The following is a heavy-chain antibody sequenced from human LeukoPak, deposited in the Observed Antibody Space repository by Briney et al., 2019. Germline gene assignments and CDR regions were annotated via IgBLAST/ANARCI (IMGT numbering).Heavy chain of an antibody. CDR3: AREAGGVAGTDY. CDR2: INHSGST. D-gene: IGHD6-19*01. CDR1: GGSFSGYY. J-gene: IGHJ4*02. Sequence: SETLSLTCAVYGGSFSGYYWSWIRQPPGKGLEWIGEINHSGSTNYNPSLKSRVTISVDTSKNQFSLELSSVTAADTAVYYCAREAGGVAGTDYWGQGTLVTVSS. V-gene: IGHV4-34*01.